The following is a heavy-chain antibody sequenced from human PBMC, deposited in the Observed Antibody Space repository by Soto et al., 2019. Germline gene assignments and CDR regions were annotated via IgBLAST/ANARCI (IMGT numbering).Heavy chain of an antibody. CDR3: ARVIGHWNYQSLNWFDP. CDR1: GYTFTSYG. J-gene: IGHJ5*02. D-gene: IGHD1-7*01. CDR2: ISAYNGNT. Sequence: ASVKVSCKASGYTFTSYGISWVRQAPGQGLEWMGWISAYNGNTNYAQKLQGRVTMTTDTSTSTAYMELRSLRSDDTAVYYCARVIGHWNYQSLNWFDPWGQGTLVTVSS. V-gene: IGHV1-18*01.